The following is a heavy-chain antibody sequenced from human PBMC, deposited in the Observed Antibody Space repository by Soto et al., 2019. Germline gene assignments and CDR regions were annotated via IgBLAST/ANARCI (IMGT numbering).Heavy chain of an antibody. CDR1: GFTFSNYA. J-gene: IGHJ4*02. Sequence: EVQLLESGGGLVQPGGSLRLSCAASGFTFSNYAMSWVRQAPGKGLEWVSAISGSGGSTYYADSVKGRFTISRDNSKNTLYLQMNSLRAEDTAVYYCAKDTSPYSSGYDFDYWGQGTLVTVSS. CDR3: AKDTSPYSSGYDFDY. V-gene: IGHV3-23*01. D-gene: IGHD6-19*01. CDR2: ISGSGGST.